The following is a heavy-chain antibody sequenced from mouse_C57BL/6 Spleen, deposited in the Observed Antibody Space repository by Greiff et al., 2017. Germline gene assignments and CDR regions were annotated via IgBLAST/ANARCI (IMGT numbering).Heavy chain of an antibody. Sequence: VQLQQSGAELVKPGASVKISCKASGYAFSSYWMHWVKQRPGKGLEWIGQIYPGDGDTNYNGKFKSKATLTADNSTSTAYMQLSSLTSEDSAVYFCAGCDSNVDYWGQGTTLTGSS. CDR1: GYAFSSYW. CDR2: IYPGDGDT. J-gene: IGHJ2*01. D-gene: IGHD2-5*01. CDR3: AGCDSNVDY. V-gene: IGHV1-80*01.